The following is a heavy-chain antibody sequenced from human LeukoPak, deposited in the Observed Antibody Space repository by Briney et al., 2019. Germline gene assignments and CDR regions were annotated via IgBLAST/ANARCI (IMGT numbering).Heavy chain of an antibody. D-gene: IGHD6-13*01. Sequence: PSETPSLTCAVYGGSFSGYYWSWIRQPPGKGLEWIGEINRSGSTNYNPSLKSRVTISVDTSKNQFSLKLSSVTAADTAVYYCARVRSSPLDYFDYWGQGTLVTVSS. CDR3: ARVRSSPLDYFDY. V-gene: IGHV4-34*01. J-gene: IGHJ4*02. CDR2: INRSGST. CDR1: GGSFSGYY.